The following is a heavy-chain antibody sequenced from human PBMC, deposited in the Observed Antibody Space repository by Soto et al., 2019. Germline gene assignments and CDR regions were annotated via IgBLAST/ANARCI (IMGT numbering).Heavy chain of an antibody. J-gene: IGHJ6*02. CDR3: ARDTGDTAMVGYYYYYDGMDV. CDR2: TYYRSKWYN. Sequence: SQTLSLTCAISGDSVSSNSAAWNWIRQSPSRGLEWLGRTYYRSKWYNDYAVSVKSRITINPDTSKNQFSLQLNSVTPEDTAVYHCARDTGDTAMVGYYYYYDGMDVWGQGTKVTVSS. CDR1: GDSVSSNSAA. D-gene: IGHD5-18*01. V-gene: IGHV6-1*01.